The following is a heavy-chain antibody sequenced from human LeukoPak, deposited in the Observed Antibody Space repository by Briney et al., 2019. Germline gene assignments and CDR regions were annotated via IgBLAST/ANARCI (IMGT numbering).Heavy chain of an antibody. CDR1: GDSISSSGRFY. Sequence: SETLSLTCAVSGDSISSSGRFYWRWLRQPPGKGLEWIGSMDYSGTTDYNPSLKSRVTMSVDTSKKQFSLKLTSVTAADTALYDCARDHYNKSWYKYWGQGTLVTVSS. D-gene: IGHD6-13*01. CDR3: ARDHYNKSWYKY. CDR2: MDYSGTT. J-gene: IGHJ4*02. V-gene: IGHV4-39*02.